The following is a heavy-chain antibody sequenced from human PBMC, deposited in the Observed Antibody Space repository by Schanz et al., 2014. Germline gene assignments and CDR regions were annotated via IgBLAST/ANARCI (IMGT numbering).Heavy chain of an antibody. CDR3: ALREKPYGPFAS. V-gene: IGHV4-30-2*06. CDR1: GGSISSGGYS. J-gene: IGHJ4*02. D-gene: IGHD3-10*01. Sequence: QVQLQESGPGLVKPSGTLSLTCAVSGGSISSGGYSWNWIRQSPGKGLEWIGYIYYSGNTYYNPSLKSRVTISVDRSKIQFSLRLDSVTAADTAVYYCALREKPYGPFASWGQGALGTVSS. CDR2: IYYSGNT.